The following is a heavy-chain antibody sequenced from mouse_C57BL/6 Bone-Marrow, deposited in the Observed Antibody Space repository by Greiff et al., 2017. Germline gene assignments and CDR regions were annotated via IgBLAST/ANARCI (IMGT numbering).Heavy chain of an antibody. CDR2: IYPRSGNT. V-gene: IGHV1-81*01. Sequence: VQLQQSGAELARPGASVKLSCKASGYTFTSYGISWVKQRTGQGLEWIGEIYPRSGNTYYNEKFNGKATLTADKSSSTAYMELRSLTSEDSAVYVCARYGYYGYYAMDYWGQGTSVTVSS. D-gene: IGHD2-3*01. J-gene: IGHJ4*01. CDR1: GYTFTSYG. CDR3: ARYGYYGYYAMDY.